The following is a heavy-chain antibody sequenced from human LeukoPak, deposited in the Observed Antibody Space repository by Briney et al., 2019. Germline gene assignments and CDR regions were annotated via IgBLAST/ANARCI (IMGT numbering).Heavy chain of an antibody. J-gene: IGHJ4*02. CDR2: IKSKTDGGTT. CDR3: TTDSWSSSSGGGELADY. V-gene: IGHV3-15*01. D-gene: IGHD6-6*01. Sequence: GGSLRLSCAASGFTFSNAWMSWVRQAPGKGLEWVGRIKSKTDGGTTDYAAPVKGRFTISRDDSKNTLYLQMNSLKTEDTAVYYCTTDSWSSSSGGGELADYWGQGTLVTVSS. CDR1: GFTFSNAW.